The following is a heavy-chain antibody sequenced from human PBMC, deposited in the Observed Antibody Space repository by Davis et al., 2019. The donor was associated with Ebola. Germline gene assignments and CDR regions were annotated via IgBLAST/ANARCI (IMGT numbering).Heavy chain of an antibody. V-gene: IGHV3-7*03. J-gene: IGHJ5*02. Sequence: PGGSLRLSCAASGFPFSRYWMTWVRQAPGKGLEWLANIKEDGSEKYYVDSVKGRFTISRDNAKNLLYLQMTSLRAEETAVYYCVRFDIVMETAHSWFDPWGQGTLVTVSS. CDR2: IKEDGSEK. CDR3: VRFDIVMETAHSWFDP. D-gene: IGHD2-21*02. CDR1: GFPFSRYW.